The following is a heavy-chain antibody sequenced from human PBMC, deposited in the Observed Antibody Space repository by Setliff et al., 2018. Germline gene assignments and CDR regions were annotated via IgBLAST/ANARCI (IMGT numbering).Heavy chain of an antibody. V-gene: IGHV3-49*04. CDR2: IRSKAYGGTT. CDR1: GFTLGDYA. D-gene: IGHD2-15*01. CDR3: TRGYCSGGSCYWDDAFDI. Sequence: GGSLRLSCTASGFTLGDYAMSWVRQAPGKGLEWVGFIRSKAYGGTTEYAASVKGRFTISRDDSKSIAYLQMNSLKTEDTAVYYCTRGYCSGGSCYWDDAFDIRGQGTMVTVSS. J-gene: IGHJ3*02.